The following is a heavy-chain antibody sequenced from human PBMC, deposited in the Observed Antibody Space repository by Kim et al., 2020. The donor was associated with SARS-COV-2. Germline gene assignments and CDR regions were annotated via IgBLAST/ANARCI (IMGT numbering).Heavy chain of an antibody. J-gene: IGHJ4*02. D-gene: IGHD3-22*01. V-gene: IGHV1-46*01. CDR3: AREATMIVVSPHRFDY. Sequence: ASVKVSCKASGYTFTSYYMHWVRQAPGQGLEWMGIINPSGGSTSYAQKFQGRVTMTRDTSTSTVYMELSSLRSEDTAVYYCAREATMIVVSPHRFDYWGQGTLVTVSS. CDR1: GYTFTSYY. CDR2: INPSGGST.